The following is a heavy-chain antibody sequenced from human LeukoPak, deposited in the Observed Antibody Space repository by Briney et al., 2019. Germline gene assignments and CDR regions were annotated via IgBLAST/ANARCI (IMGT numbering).Heavy chain of an antibody. CDR3: AASERDTTYYYDSSGYYEPTPFDY. J-gene: IGHJ4*02. V-gene: IGHV1-2*02. D-gene: IGHD3-22*01. CDR1: GYTFTGHY. CDR2: INPNSGGT. Sequence: ASVKVSCKASGYTFTGHYMHWVRQAPGQGLEWMGWINPNSGGTNYAQKFQGRVTMTRDTSISTAYMELSRLRSDDTAVYYCAASERDTTYYYDSSGYYEPTPFDYWGQGTLVTVSS.